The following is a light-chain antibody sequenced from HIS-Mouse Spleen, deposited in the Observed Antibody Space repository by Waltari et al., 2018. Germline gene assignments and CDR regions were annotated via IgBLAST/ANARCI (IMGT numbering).Light chain of an antibody. J-gene: IGLJ2*01. CDR1: ALPKKY. Sequence: SYELTQPPSVSVSPGHTARITSSGDALPKKYAYWYQQKSGQAPVLVLYEDSKRPSGIPERFSGSSSGTMATLTISGAQVEDEADYYCYSTDSSGNHRVFGGGTKLTVL. CDR2: EDS. V-gene: IGLV3-10*01. CDR3: YSTDSSGNHRV.